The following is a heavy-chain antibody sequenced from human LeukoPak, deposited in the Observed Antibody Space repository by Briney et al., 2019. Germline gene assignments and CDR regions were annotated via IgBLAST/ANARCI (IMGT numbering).Heavy chain of an antibody. Sequence: GGSLRLACAASGFTFSSYDMNWVRQAPGKGLEWVSYISSSGRTIYYTGSVKGRFTISRDNAKNSLYLQMNRLTSEDTAVYYCASGTVMGYWGYGTLVTVSS. CDR3: ASGTVMGY. CDR2: ISSSGRTI. D-gene: IGHD5-18*01. CDR1: GFTFSSYD. V-gene: IGHV3-48*03. J-gene: IGHJ4*01.